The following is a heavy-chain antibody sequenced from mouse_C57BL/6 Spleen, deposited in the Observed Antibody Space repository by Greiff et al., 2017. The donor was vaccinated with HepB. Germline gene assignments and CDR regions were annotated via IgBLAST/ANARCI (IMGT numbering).Heavy chain of an antibody. V-gene: IGHV1-82*01. D-gene: IGHD2-3*01. Sequence: QVQLKQSGPELVKPGASVKISCKASGYAFSSSWMNWVKQRPGKGLEWIGRIYPGDGDTNYNGKFKGKATLTADKSSSTAYMQLSSLTSEDSAVYFCARYDGYYVLYYYAMDYWGQGTSVTVSS. CDR2: IYPGDGDT. CDR1: GYAFSSSW. CDR3: ARYDGYYVLYYYAMDY. J-gene: IGHJ4*01.